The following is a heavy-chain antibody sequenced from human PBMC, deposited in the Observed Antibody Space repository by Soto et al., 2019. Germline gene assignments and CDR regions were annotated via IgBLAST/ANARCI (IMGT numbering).Heavy chain of an antibody. CDR3: TRSIVVVTALDY. CDR2: INAGNGNT. V-gene: IGHV1-3*01. CDR1: GYTFTSYA. D-gene: IGHD2-21*02. J-gene: IGHJ4*02. Sequence: ASVKVSCKASGYTFTSYAMHWVRQAPGQRLEWMGWINAGNGNTKYSQKFQGRVTITRDTSASTAYMELSSLRSEDTAVYYCTRSIVVVTALDYWGQGTLVTVS.